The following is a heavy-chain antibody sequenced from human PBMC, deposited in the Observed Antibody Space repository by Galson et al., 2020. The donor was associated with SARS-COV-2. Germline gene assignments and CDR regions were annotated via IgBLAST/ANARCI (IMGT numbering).Heavy chain of an antibody. CDR1: GYTLTELS. CDR3: ATASPMTTVTTWFDP. Sequence: ASVKVSCKVSGYTLTELSMHWVRQAPGKGLEWMGGFDPEYGETIYAQKFQGRVTMTEDTSTDTAYMELSSLRSEDTAVYYCATASPMTTVTTWFDPWGQGTLVTVSS. J-gene: IGHJ5*02. V-gene: IGHV1-24*01. CDR2: FDPEYGET. D-gene: IGHD4-17*01.